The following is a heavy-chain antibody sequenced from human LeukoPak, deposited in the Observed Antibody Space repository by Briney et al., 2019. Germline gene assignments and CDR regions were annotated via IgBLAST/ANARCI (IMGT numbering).Heavy chain of an antibody. D-gene: IGHD3-10*01. Sequence: EASVKVSCKASGCTFSSYAISWVRQAPGQGFEWMGGIIPIFGTANYAQKFQGRVTITADESTSTAYMELSSLRSEDTAVYYCARDLYYYGSGSPPFDYWGQGTLVTVSS. CDR1: GCTFSSYA. V-gene: IGHV1-69*13. CDR2: IIPIFGTA. J-gene: IGHJ4*02. CDR3: ARDLYYYGSGSPPFDY.